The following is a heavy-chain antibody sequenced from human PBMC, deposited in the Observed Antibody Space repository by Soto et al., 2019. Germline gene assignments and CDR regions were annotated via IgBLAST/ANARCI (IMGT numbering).Heavy chain of an antibody. CDR2: INHSVGT. CDR3: ARGSVDTVDSSGLYED. CDR1: GGSFSAYY. J-gene: IGHJ4*02. Sequence: SETLSLTCAVYGGSFSAYYWSWIRQPPGKGLEWIGEINHSVGTSYNPSLKSRVTISVDTSKSQFSLKLTSVTAADRAVYYCARGSVDTVDSSGLYEDWGQATQVSVAS. V-gene: IGHV4-34*01. D-gene: IGHD3-22*01.